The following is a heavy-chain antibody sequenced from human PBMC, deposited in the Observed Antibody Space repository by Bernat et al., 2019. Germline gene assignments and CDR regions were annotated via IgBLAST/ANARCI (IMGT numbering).Heavy chain of an antibody. CDR2: IIPIFGTA. D-gene: IGHD6-13*01. CDR3: ARGRLGSSSWRSYYYGMDV. CDR1: GGTFSSYA. J-gene: IGHJ6*02. Sequence: QVQLVQSGAEVKKPGSSVKVSCKPSGGTFSSYAISWVRQAPGQGLEWMGGIIPIFGTANYAQKFQGRVTITADKSTSTAYMELSSLRSEDTAVYYCARGRLGSSSWRSYYYGMDVWGQGTTVTVSS. V-gene: IGHV1-69*06.